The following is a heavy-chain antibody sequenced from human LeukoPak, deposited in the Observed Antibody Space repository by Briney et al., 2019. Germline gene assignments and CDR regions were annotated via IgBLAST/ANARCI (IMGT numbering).Heavy chain of an antibody. Sequence: PGGSLRLSCAASGFIFTNFWMSWVRQAPGKGLGWVANTRPDGSETYYVDSVKGRFTVSRDNAKNSLYLQMNTLRVEDTAVYFCARDASGYYDSWGQGTLVTVSS. CDR3: ARDASGYYDS. J-gene: IGHJ4*02. D-gene: IGHD3-22*01. V-gene: IGHV3-7*01. CDR2: TRPDGSET. CDR1: GFIFTNFW.